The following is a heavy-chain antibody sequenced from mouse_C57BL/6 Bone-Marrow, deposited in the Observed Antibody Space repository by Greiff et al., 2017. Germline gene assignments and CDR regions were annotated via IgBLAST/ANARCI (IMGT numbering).Heavy chain of an antibody. CDR1: GFSLSTFGLG. CDR2: IWWDDDN. J-gene: IGHJ1*03. D-gene: IGHD2-3*01. V-gene: IGHV8-8*01. Sequence: QVTLKVSGPGILQPSQTLSLTCSFSGFSLSTFGLGVGWIRQPSGKGLEWLAHIWWDDDNYYNQALKSRLTIAKDTSKNQVFLKIANVDTADTATYYWALFRADCYYVFWYFDVWGTGTTVTVSS. CDR3: ALFRADCYYVFWYFDV.